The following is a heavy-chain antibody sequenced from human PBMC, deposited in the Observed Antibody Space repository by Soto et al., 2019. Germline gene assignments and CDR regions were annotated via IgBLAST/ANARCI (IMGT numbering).Heavy chain of an antibody. CDR3: SRDRVQMVDGLDV. J-gene: IGHJ6*02. CDR1: GFTFRNNG. CDR2: IWYDGINK. V-gene: IGHV3-33*01. Sequence: QVQLGESWGGVVQSGRSLRLSCAASGFTFRNNGMHWVRQPPGNGLERVAGIWYDGINKNYADSVKGRFIISRDNSKNTVHLQINSLRAEDTAVYYCSRDRVQMVDGLDVWGQGTTDSVSS. D-gene: IGHD2-15*01.